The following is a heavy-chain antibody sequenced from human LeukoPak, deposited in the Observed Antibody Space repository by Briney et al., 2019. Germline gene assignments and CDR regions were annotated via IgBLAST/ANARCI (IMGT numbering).Heavy chain of an antibody. V-gene: IGHV3-21*01. Sequence: GGSLRLSCAASAFTFSSYSMHWVRQAPGKGLEWVSSITSNSSYIYYADSVKGRFTISRDNAKNSLYLQMNSLRAEDTAVYYCARECSSSSYYYGMDVWGQGTTVTVS. J-gene: IGHJ6*02. CDR3: ARECSSSSYYYGMDV. CDR2: ITSNSSYI. CDR1: AFTFSSYS. D-gene: IGHD6-6*01.